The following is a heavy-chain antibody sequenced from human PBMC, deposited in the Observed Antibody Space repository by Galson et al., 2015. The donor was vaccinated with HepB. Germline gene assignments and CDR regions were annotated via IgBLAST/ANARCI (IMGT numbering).Heavy chain of an antibody. CDR1: GFTFSSYA. V-gene: IGHV3-23*01. CDR2: ISGSGGST. J-gene: IGHJ4*02. D-gene: IGHD1-26*01. CDR3: AKGIVGATHVDY. Sequence: SLRLSCAASGFTFSSYAMSWVRQAPGKGLEWVSAISGSGGSTYYADSVKGRFTISRDNSKNTLYLQMNSLRAEDTAVYYCAKGIVGATHVDYWGQGTLVTVSS.